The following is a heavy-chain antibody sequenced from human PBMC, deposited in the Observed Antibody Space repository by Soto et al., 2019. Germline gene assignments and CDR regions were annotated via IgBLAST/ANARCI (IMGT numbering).Heavy chain of an antibody. J-gene: IGHJ4*02. CDR1: GFDFSDFH. CDR2: ISSSLGHT. D-gene: IGHD1-1*01. CDR3: AANWNFGLNF. Sequence: LRLSCVASGFDFSDFHISWVRQAPGKGLEWISYISSSLGHTDYAESVKGRFTISRDNAKSSVFLEMSDLRSDDTAVYYCAANWNFGLNFWGQGTLVTVSS. V-gene: IGHV3-11*03.